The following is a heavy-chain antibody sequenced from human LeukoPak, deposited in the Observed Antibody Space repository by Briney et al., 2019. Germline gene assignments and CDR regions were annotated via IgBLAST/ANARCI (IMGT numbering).Heavy chain of an antibody. CDR1: GGSISGSDNY. V-gene: IGHV4-39*01. CDR2: IYYGGTS. CDR3: GASSGWGAFDV. J-gene: IGHJ3*01. Sequence: SETLSLTCTVSGGSISGSDNYWGWIRQPPGKGLEWILSIYYGGTSYYNPSLKSRVTKSVDTSKNQFSLNLYSVTAADTAVYYCGASSGWGAFDVWGRGTMVTVSS. D-gene: IGHD6-25*01.